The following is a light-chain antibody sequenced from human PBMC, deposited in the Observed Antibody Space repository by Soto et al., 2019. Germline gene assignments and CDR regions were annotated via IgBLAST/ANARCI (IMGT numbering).Light chain of an antibody. CDR3: QQGDTMPLA. CDR1: QGISSW. CDR2: GIY. J-gene: IGKJ4*01. Sequence: DIQMTQSPSSVSASVGDRVTMTCRASQGISSWLAWYQQKPGEAPKLLIYGIYNLQSGVPSRFSGSGSGTDFSLTISSLQPEDSATYYCQQGDTMPLAFGGGTKVEIK. V-gene: IGKV1-12*01.